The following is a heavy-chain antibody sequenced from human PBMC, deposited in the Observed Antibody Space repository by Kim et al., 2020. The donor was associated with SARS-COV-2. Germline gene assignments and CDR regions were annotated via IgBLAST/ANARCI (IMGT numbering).Heavy chain of an antibody. Sequence: SETLSLTCTVSGGSISSAKYYWNWIRQPAGKGLEWIGRIYRNGNTNYSASVESRVTMSIDTSKNQFSLKLRSVTTADPAVYYCATPGGNWGQGTLVTVSS. CDR2: IYRNGNT. CDR3: ATPGGN. CDR1: GGSISSAKYY. D-gene: IGHD3-16*01. J-gene: IGHJ4*02. V-gene: IGHV4-61*02.